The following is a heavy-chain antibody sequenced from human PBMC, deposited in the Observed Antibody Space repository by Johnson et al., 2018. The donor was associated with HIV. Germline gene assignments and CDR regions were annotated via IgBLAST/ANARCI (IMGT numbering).Heavy chain of an antibody. J-gene: IGHJ3*02. CDR2: ISYDGNNK. Sequence: QMQLVESGGGVVQPGRSLRLSCAASGFTFSSYAMHWVRQAPGKGLEWVAVISYDGNNKYYTDSVKGRFTISRDNSKNTLYLQMNSLRVEDTAVYYCAKGVTIFGVDIHDGFDMWGQGTMVTVSS. CDR3: AKGVTIFGVDIHDGFDM. V-gene: IGHV3-30-3*01. D-gene: IGHD3-3*01. CDR1: GFTFSSYA.